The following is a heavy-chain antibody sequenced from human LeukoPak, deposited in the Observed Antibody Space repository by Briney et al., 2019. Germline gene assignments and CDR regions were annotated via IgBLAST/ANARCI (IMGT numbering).Heavy chain of an antibody. Sequence: PGGSLRLSCAASGFTFSSYAMSWVRQAPGKGLEWVSAISGSGGSTYYADSVKGRFTISRDNSKNTLYLQMNSLRAEDTAVYFCAHADYDILTDLFDYWGQGTLVTVSS. CDR2: ISGSGGST. V-gene: IGHV3-23*01. CDR3: AHADYDILTDLFDY. D-gene: IGHD3-9*01. CDR1: GFTFSSYA. J-gene: IGHJ4*02.